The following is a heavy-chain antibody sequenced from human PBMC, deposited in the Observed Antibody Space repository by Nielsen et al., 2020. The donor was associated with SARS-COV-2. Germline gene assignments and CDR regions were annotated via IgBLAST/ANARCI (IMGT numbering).Heavy chain of an antibody. V-gene: IGHV4-39*01. CDR1: GGSISSSSYY. D-gene: IGHD2-21*02. CDR2: IYYSEST. Sequence: GSLRLSCTVSGGSISSSSYYWGWIRQPPGKGLEWIGSIYYSESTYYNPSLKSRVTISVDTSKNQFSLKLSSVTAADTAVYYCARGGGDFAFDIWGEGTMVTVSS. CDR3: ARGGGDFAFDI. J-gene: IGHJ3*02.